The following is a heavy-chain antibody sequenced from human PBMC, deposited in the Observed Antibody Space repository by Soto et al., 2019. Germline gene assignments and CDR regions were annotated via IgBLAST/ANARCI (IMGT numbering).Heavy chain of an antibody. CDR3: ASEGLAGQFDY. CDR1: GFTFLPDW. V-gene: IGHV3-7*01. Sequence: EVQLVESGGGLVPPGGSLILSCVASGFTFLPDWASWVRPAPGKGLEWGANMKRDGSESNYADSVKGRFTISRDNAKNSLYLQMNSLRVDDTAVYYCASEGLAGQFDYWGQGTLVAVSS. J-gene: IGHJ4*02. CDR2: MKRDGSES.